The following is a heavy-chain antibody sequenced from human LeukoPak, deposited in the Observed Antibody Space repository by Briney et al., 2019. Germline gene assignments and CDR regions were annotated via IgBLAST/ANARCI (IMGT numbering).Heavy chain of an antibody. V-gene: IGHV4-4*08. D-gene: IGHD6-19*01. J-gene: IGHJ4*02. CDR2: IYSSGST. CDR1: GGSITSYF. CDR3: ARRAVAENYFDY. Sequence: SETLSLTCTVSGGSITSYFWSWIRQPPGKGLGWIGYIYSSGSTTYNPSLKSRVTISVDTSTNQFFLKLTSVTAADTAVYYCARRAVAENYFDYWGQGTLVTDSS.